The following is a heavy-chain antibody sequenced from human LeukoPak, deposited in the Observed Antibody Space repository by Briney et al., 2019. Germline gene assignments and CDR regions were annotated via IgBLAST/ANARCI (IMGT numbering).Heavy chain of an antibody. CDR3: ARTEEYCGGDCYPDY. D-gene: IGHD2-21*02. J-gene: IGHJ4*02. Sequence: SVKVSCKASGGTFSSYAIRWVRQAPGQGLEWMGRIIPILGIANYAQKFQGRVTITADKSTSTAYMELSSLRSEDTAVYYCARTEEYCGGDCYPDYWGQGTLVTVSS. CDR2: IIPILGIA. V-gene: IGHV1-69*04. CDR1: GGTFSSYA.